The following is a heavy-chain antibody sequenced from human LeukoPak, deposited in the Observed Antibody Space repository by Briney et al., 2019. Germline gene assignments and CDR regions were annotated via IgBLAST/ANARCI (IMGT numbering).Heavy chain of an antibody. CDR3: ARVQRKYQLPRLNDYDYMDV. D-gene: IGHD2-2*01. CDR2: IKQDGSEK. J-gene: IGHJ6*03. V-gene: IGHV3-7*01. Sequence: GGSLRLSCAASGFTFSNYWMSWVRQAPGKGLEWVANIKQDGSEKYYVDFVKGRFTISRDNAKNSVYLQMNSLRAEDTAVYYCARVQRKYQLPRLNDYDYMDVWGKGTTVTISS. CDR1: GFTFSNYW.